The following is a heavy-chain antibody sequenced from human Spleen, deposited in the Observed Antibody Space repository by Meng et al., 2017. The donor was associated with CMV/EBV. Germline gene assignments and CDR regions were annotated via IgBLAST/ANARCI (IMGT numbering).Heavy chain of an antibody. V-gene: IGHV1-2*02. CDR1: GYTFTGYY. D-gene: IGHD3-3*01. CDR3: ARGSGYYIAEYFQH. Sequence: ASVKVSCKASGYTFTGYYMSWVRQAPGQGLEWMGWINPYSGDTNYAQRFQDRVTMTRDTSISTVYMELRRLRSDDTAVYYCARGSGYYIAEYFQHWGQGTLVTVSS. J-gene: IGHJ1*01. CDR2: INPYSGDT.